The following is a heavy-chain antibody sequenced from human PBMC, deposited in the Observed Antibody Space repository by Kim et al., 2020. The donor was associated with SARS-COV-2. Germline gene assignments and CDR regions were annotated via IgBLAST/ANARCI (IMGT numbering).Heavy chain of an antibody. D-gene: IGHD2-15*01. CDR2: IYTSGST. CDR1: GGSISSGSYY. CDR3: ARDSEGFPEYYFDY. V-gene: IGHV4-61*02. Sequence: SETLSLTCTVSGGSISSGSYYWSWIRQPAGKGLEWIGRIYTSGSTNYNPSLKSRVTISVDTSKNQFSLKLSSVTAADTAVYYCARDSEGFPEYYFDYWGQGTLVTVSS. J-gene: IGHJ4*02.